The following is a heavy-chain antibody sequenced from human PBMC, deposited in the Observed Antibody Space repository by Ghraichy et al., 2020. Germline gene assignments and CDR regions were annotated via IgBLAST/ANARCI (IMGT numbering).Heavy chain of an antibody. Sequence: GGSLRLSCAASGYTFSSYWMSWVRQAPGKGLVWVATIKQDRSDKWYVDSVKGRFTISRDNAKHSMYLQMNSLRAEDTAVYYCARDYQWAHDYWGQGTLVTVSS. J-gene: IGHJ4*02. CDR2: IKQDRSDK. V-gene: IGHV3-7*03. CDR3: ARDYQWAHDY. D-gene: IGHD1-26*01. CDR1: GYTFSSYW.